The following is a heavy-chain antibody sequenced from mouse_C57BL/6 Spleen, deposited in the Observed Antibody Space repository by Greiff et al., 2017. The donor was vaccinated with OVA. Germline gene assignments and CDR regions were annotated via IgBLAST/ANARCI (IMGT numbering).Heavy chain of an antibody. J-gene: IGHJ4*01. CDR1: GYTFTNYW. CDR2: IYPGGGYT. V-gene: IGHV1-63*01. Sequence: QVQLQQSGAELVRPGPSVKMSCKASGYTFTNYWIGWVKQRPGHGLEWIGDIYPGGGYTNYHEKFKGKATLTADKSSSTAYMQFSSLTSEDSAIYYCARKGDYSNMGAMDYWGQGTSVTVSS. CDR3: ARKGDYSNMGAMDY. D-gene: IGHD2-5*01.